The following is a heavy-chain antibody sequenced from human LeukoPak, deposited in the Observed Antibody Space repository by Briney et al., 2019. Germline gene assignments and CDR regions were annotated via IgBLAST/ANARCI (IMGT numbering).Heavy chain of an antibody. J-gene: IGHJ6*03. CDR2: ISDSGRT. V-gene: IGHV4-59*01. CDR3: ARSDYGHSYYYYYMDV. D-gene: IGHD4-17*01. CDR1: GVSINSYY. Sequence: SETLSLTCTVSGVSINSYYWSWIRQPPGKGLEWIGYISDSGRTNYNPSLKSRVTMSVDTSKNQFSLKLSSVTAADTAVYYCARSDYGHSYYYYYMDVWGKGTTVTVSS.